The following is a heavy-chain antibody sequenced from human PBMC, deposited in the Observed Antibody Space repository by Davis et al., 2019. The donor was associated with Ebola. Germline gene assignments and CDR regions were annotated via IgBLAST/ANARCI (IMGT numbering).Heavy chain of an antibody. D-gene: IGHD5-24*01. CDR3: VKDRPNYYGTDGHYYRSGGDS. J-gene: IGHJ4*02. Sequence: PWGSLRLSCAASGFTFNIYAMSWVRQAPGKGLEWVSSLTRTGGTTYYSDSVKGRFTISRDNSQNTLYLQMSSLRTEDTAVYFCVKDRPNYYGTDGHYYRSGGDSWGQGTLVTVSS. CDR1: GFTFNIYA. CDR2: LTRTGGTT. V-gene: IGHV3-23*01.